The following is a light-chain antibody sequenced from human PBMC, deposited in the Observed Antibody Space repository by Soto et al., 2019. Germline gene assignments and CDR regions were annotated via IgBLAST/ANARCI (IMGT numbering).Light chain of an antibody. CDR1: SSDVGSYNL. Sequence: QSVLTQPASVSGSPGQSITISCTGTSSDVGSYNLASWYQQHPGKAPKLMIYEGSKRPSGVSNRFSGSKSGNTASLTISGLQAEDEADYYCCSYAGSSTSVFGTGTKLTVL. CDR3: CSYAGSSTSV. CDR2: EGS. J-gene: IGLJ1*01. V-gene: IGLV2-23*01.